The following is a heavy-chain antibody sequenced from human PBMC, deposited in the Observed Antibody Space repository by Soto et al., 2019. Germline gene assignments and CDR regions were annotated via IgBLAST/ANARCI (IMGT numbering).Heavy chain of an antibody. Sequence: GASVKVSCKASGYTFTSYGISWVRQAPGQGLEWMGWISAYNGNTNYAQKLQGRVTMTTDTSTSTAYMELRSLGSDDTAVYYCARDPAAGPIGILDYWGQGTLVTVSS. CDR3: ARDPAAGPIGILDY. CDR1: GYTFTSYG. CDR2: ISAYNGNT. V-gene: IGHV1-18*04. D-gene: IGHD6-13*01. J-gene: IGHJ4*02.